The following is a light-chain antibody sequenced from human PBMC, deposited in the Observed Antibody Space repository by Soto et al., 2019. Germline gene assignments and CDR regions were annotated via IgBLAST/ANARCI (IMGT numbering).Light chain of an antibody. J-gene: IGKJ5*01. Sequence: DIQMTQSPSSLSASVGDRVTITCRASQGIYNYLAWYQQKPGKAPKLLIYAASTLEAGVPSRFSGSGSGTDFTLTSSSLQPEDVAAYYCHKYNSALLTVGQGTRLEIK. CDR3: HKYNSALLT. CDR2: AAS. V-gene: IGKV1-27*01. CDR1: QGIYNY.